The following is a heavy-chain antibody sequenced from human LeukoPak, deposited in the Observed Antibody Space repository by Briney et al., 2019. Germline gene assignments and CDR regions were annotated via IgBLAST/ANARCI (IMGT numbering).Heavy chain of an antibody. CDR2: FHYSGST. CDR1: GGSFSGYY. D-gene: IGHD5-12*01. V-gene: IGHV4-59*12. J-gene: IGHJ4*02. CDR3: ARAYGGSDY. Sequence: PSETLSLTCAVYGGSFSGYYWSWIRQPPGKGLEWIGHFHYSGSTNYNPSLKSRVTMSVDTSKNQFSLKLSSVTAADTAVYYCARAYGGSDYWGQGTLVTVSS.